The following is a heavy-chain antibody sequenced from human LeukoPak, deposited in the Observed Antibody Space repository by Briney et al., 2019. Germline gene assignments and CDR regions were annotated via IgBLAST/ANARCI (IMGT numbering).Heavy chain of an antibody. J-gene: IGHJ4*02. CDR1: GYALTSYY. V-gene: IGHV1-46*01. Sequence: AASVKVSCKAFGYALTSYYIHWVRQAPGQGLEWMGIIDPRAGSTIYAQNFQGRITLAADTSTNTVYMELRSLTSEDTAIYFCARKFYFDYWGQGSLVTVSS. CDR2: IDPRAGST. CDR3: ARKFYFDY.